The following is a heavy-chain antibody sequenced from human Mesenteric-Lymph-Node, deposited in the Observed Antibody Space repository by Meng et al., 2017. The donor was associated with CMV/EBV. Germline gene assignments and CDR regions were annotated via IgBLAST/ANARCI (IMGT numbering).Heavy chain of an antibody. V-gene: IGHV3-11*01. CDR1: GFTFSDYY. Sequence: GGSLRLSCAASGFTFSDYYMSWIRQAPGKGLEWVSYISSSGSTIYYADSVKGRFTISRDNAKNSLYLQMNSLRAEDTAVYYCARTDSSSSGYYYYGMDVWGQGTTVTVSS. J-gene: IGHJ6*02. CDR3: ARTDSSSSGYYYYGMDV. D-gene: IGHD6-6*01. CDR2: ISSSGSTI.